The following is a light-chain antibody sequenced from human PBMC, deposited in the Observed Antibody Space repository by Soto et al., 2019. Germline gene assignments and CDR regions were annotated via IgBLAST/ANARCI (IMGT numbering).Light chain of an antibody. CDR3: QQYNNWPRT. Sequence: EIVMTQSPATLSVSSGERATLSCRASQSVSTFLAWYQQKPGQAPRLVIFAASSRATGIPARFTGSGSGTEFTLTISSLQSEDFAVYYCQQYNNWPRTFGQGTKVETK. CDR2: AAS. J-gene: IGKJ1*01. V-gene: IGKV3-15*01. CDR1: QSVSTF.